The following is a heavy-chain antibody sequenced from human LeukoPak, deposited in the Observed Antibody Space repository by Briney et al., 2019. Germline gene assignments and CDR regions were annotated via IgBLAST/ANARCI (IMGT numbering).Heavy chain of an antibody. CDR1: GFTFSSYS. J-gene: IGHJ6*02. CDR2: ISSSSTTSI. Sequence: PGGSLRLSCAASGFTFSSYSMNWVRQAPGKGLEWVSYISSSSTTSIYYADSVKGRFTISRDNAKSSLYLQMNSLTAEDTAVYYCARGHYGLDVWGQGTTVTVSS. V-gene: IGHV3-48*04. CDR3: ARGHYGLDV.